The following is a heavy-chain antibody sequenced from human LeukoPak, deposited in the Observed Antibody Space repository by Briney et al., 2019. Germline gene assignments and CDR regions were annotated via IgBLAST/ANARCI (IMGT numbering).Heavy chain of an antibody. D-gene: IGHD2-2*01. CDR1: GFTFSSYS. Sequence: PGRSLRLSCAASGFTFSSYSMNWVRQAPGKGLEWVSSISSSSSYIYYADSVKGRFTISRDNAKNSLYLQMNSLRAEDTAVYYCARDFPYCSSTSCYADYWGQGTLVTVSS. V-gene: IGHV3-21*01. J-gene: IGHJ4*02. CDR3: ARDFPYCSSTSCYADY. CDR2: ISSSSSYI.